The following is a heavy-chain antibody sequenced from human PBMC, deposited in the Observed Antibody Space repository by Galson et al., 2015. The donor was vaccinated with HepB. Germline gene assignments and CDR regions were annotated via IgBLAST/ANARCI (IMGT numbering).Heavy chain of an antibody. CDR2: IIPMFATA. V-gene: IGHV1-69*06. J-gene: IGHJ6*02. D-gene: IGHD5-24*01. Sequence: SVKVSCKASGGTFSNYAIRWVRQAPGQGLEWMGGIIPMFATANYAQKFQGRVTITADKSTSTAYMELSSLRSRDTAVYYCARAAGEMPTNKEGDLYYGMDVWGQGTTVSGSS. CDR1: GGTFSNYA. CDR3: ARAAGEMPTNKEGDLYYGMDV.